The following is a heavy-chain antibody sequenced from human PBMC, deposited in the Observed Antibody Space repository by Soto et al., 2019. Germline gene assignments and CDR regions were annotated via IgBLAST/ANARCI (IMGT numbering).Heavy chain of an antibody. CDR3: ARGGLSGYSSSWYVEGSSDYYYMDV. CDR1: GFTFSSYG. V-gene: IGHV3-33*01. J-gene: IGHJ6*03. Sequence: GSLRLSCAASGFTFSSYGMHWVRQAPGKGLEWVAVIWYDGSNKYYADSVKGRFTISRDNSKNTLYLQMNSLRAEDTAVYYCARGGLSGYSSSWYVEGSSDYYYMDVWGKGTTVTVSS. D-gene: IGHD6-13*01. CDR2: IWYDGSNK.